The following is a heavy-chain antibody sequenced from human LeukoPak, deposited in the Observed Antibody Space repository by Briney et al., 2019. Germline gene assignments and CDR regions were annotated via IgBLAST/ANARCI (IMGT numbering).Heavy chain of an antibody. Sequence: GESLKISCKGSGYSFTSYWIGWVRQMPGKGLEWMGIIYPGDSDTRYSPSFQGQVTISADKSISTAYLQCSSLKASDTAMYYCARSSVLWFGELLPIYFDYWGQGTLVTVSS. CDR3: ARSSVLWFGELLPIYFDY. D-gene: IGHD3-10*01. CDR1: GYSFTSYW. V-gene: IGHV5-51*01. CDR2: IYPGDSDT. J-gene: IGHJ4*02.